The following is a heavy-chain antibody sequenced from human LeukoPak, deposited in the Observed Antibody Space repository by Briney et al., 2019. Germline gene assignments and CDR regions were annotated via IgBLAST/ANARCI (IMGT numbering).Heavy chain of an antibody. V-gene: IGHV1-46*01. Sequence: GASVTVSCKASGYTFTTYFIHWVRQAPGQGLEWMGIINPSDDSTGYALKFQDRLTMTRDLSTSTVYMELNSLRSEDTAVYYCANQGSGGSSGFDYWGQGTLVTVSS. CDR3: ANQGSGGSSGFDY. CDR2: INPSDDST. CDR1: GYTFTTYF. D-gene: IGHD2-15*01. J-gene: IGHJ4*02.